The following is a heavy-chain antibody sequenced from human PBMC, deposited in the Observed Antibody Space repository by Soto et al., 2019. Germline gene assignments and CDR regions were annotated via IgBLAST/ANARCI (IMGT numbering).Heavy chain of an antibody. Sequence: GGSLRLSCAASGFTFSSYSMNWVRQAPGKGLEWVSSISSSSYIYYADSVKGRFTISRDNAKNSLYLQMNSLRAEDTAVYYCARDYTNYLLDYYALDVWGQGTTVTVSS. D-gene: IGHD4-4*01. CDR3: ARDYTNYLLDYYALDV. CDR1: GFTFSSYS. CDR2: ISSSSYI. J-gene: IGHJ6*02. V-gene: IGHV3-21*01.